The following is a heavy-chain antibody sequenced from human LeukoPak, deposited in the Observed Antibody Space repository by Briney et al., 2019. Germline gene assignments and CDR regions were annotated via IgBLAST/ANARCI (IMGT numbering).Heavy chain of an antibody. CDR3: ARSLRDFWSGYLGC. Sequence: GGSLRLSCAASGFTFSMYAMHWVRQAPGKGLEYVSAISSDGSSTYYANSVKGRFTISRDTSKNTLYLQMGSLRADDMAVYYCARSLRDFWSGYLGCWGQGTLVTVSS. J-gene: IGHJ4*02. CDR1: GFTFSMYA. V-gene: IGHV3-64*01. D-gene: IGHD3-3*01. CDR2: ISSDGSST.